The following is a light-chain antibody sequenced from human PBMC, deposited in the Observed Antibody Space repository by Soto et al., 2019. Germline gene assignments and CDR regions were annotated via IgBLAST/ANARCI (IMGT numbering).Light chain of an antibody. CDR3: QSYDSSLSVV. Sequence: QSVLTQPPSVSGAPGQRVTISCTGSSSNIGAGYDVHWYQLLPGKAPRVLIYDNTYRPSGVPDRFSASKSATSASLAITGLRPEDEAEYYCQSYDSSLSVVFGTGTKLTVL. J-gene: IGLJ1*01. CDR1: SSNIGAGYD. V-gene: IGLV1-40*01. CDR2: DNT.